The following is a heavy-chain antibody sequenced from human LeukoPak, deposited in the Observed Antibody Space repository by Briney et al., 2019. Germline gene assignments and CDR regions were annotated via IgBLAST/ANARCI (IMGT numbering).Heavy chain of an antibody. CDR3: ARGQTIVVVTAPIDY. Sequence: GGSLRLSCEASGFTLSSYAMHWVRQAPGKGLEWVAVISFDGSNKHHADSVKGRFTISRDNSRTTLYLQMNSLRAEDSAIYYCARGQTIVVVTAPIDYWGQGTLVTVSS. CDR2: ISFDGSNK. V-gene: IGHV3-30-3*01. D-gene: IGHD2-21*02. CDR1: GFTLSSYA. J-gene: IGHJ4*02.